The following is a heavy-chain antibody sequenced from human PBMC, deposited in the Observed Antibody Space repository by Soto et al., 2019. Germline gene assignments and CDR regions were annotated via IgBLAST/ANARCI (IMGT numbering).Heavy chain of an antibody. J-gene: IGHJ6*02. Sequence: QVQLVQSGAEVKKPGSSVKVSCKASGGTFSSYAISWVRQAPGQGLEWMGGIIPIFGTANYAQKFQGRVTLTADESTNQAYRELGSLRPEDTAVYYCPGDSRSSGRGGGMDVWGQGTTVTVSS. V-gene: IGHV1-69*01. D-gene: IGHD6-6*01. CDR2: IIPIFGTA. CDR3: PGDSRSSGRGGGMDV. CDR1: GGTFSSYA.